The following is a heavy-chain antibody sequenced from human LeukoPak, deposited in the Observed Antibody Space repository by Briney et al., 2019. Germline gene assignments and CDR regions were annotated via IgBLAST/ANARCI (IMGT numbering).Heavy chain of an antibody. CDR2: ISSSSSYI. CDR3: AREPYYDFWSGYYDIDY. V-gene: IGHV3-21*01. J-gene: IGHJ4*02. Sequence: GGSLRLSCAASGFTFSSYSMNWDRQAPGKGLEWVSSISSSSSYIYYADSVKGRFTISRDNAKNSLYLQMNGLRAEDTAVYYCAREPYYDFWSGYYDIDYWGQGTLFTVSS. D-gene: IGHD3-3*01. CDR1: GFTFSSYS.